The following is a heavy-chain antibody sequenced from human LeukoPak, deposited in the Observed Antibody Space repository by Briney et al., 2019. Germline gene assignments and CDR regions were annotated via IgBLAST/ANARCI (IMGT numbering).Heavy chain of an antibody. D-gene: IGHD3-22*01. CDR2: INSDGSST. CDR3: ARAHYYDSSGLLRQSAFDI. J-gene: IGHJ3*02. V-gene: IGHV3-74*01. CDR1: GFTFSSYW. Sequence: GGSLRLSCAASGFTFSSYWMHWVRHAPGKGLVWVSRINSDGSSTTYADSVKGRFTISRDNAKNTLYLQMNSLRAEDTAVYYCARAHYYDSSGLLRQSAFDIWGQGTMVTVSS.